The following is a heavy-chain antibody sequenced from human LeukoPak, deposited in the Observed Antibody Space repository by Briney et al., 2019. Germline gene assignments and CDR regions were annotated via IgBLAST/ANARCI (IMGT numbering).Heavy chain of an antibody. J-gene: IGHJ4*02. CDR1: GFTFNSYG. D-gene: IGHD6-13*01. V-gene: IGHV3-23*01. Sequence: PGAYLRLSCAASGFTFNSYGMSWVRQAPGKGLEWVSGISGSGGSSGGSTYYADSVKGRFTISRDNSKNMLYLQMNCLRAEDTAVYYCAKGRWYFDYWGQGSLVTVSS. CDR2: ISGSGGSSGGST. CDR3: AKGRWYFDY.